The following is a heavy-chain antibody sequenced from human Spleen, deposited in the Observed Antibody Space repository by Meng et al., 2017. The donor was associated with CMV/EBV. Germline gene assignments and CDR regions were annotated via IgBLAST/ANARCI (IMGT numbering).Heavy chain of an antibody. CDR3: PRGRGDIVFDGMDV. CDR2: IVPILSIA. J-gene: IGHJ6*02. V-gene: IGHV1-69*02. CDR1: GGTFSTYI. D-gene: IGHD2-15*01. Sequence: SVKVSCKASGGTFSTYIINWVRQAPGQGLEWMGRIVPILSIANYAQKCQGRITITADNSTTTAYMELSSLRAADSAVYYCPRGRGDIVFDGMDVWGQGTTVTVSS.